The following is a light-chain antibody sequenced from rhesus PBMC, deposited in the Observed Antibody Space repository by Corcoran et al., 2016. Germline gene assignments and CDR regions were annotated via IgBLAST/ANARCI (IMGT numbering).Light chain of an antibody. V-gene: IGLV2-13*02. Sequence: QAALTQSPPVSGSPGQSVTISCTGTSSDIGGYNRVSWYQQHPGKARKLMIYEVSMRPSGVSDRFSGSKSGNTASLTIPGLQTEDEADYYCSSDPSRHSFIFGAGTRLTVL. CDR3: SSDPSRHSFI. CDR2: EVS. J-gene: IGLJ1*01. CDR1: SSDIGGYNR.